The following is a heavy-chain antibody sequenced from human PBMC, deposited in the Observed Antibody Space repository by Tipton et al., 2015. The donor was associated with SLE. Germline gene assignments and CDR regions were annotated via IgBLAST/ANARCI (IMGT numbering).Heavy chain of an antibody. Sequence: TLSLTCTVSGGSISSSSYYWSWIRQPPGKGLEWIGEINHSGSTNYSPSLKSRVTISVDTSKNQFSLKLSSVTAADTAVYYCARGLGLLRQPLSYWGQGTLVTVSS. D-gene: IGHD3-16*01. V-gene: IGHV4-39*07. CDR2: INHSGST. CDR3: ARGLGLLRQPLSY. CDR1: GGSISSSSYY. J-gene: IGHJ4*02.